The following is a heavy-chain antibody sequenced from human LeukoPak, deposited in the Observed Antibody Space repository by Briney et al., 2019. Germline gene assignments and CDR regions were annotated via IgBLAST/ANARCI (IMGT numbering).Heavy chain of an antibody. Sequence: SATLSLTCTVSGGPISSDYWSWIRIPPGKRMESIGYIYYSGSTNYNPSLKSRVTISVDTSNNQFSLKVSSVTAADTAIYYCARQEMATTGEISYCGQGTLVTVSS. CDR2: IYYSGST. D-gene: IGHD5-24*01. J-gene: IGHJ4*02. CDR3: ARQEMATTGEISY. V-gene: IGHV4-59*08. CDR1: GGPISSDY.